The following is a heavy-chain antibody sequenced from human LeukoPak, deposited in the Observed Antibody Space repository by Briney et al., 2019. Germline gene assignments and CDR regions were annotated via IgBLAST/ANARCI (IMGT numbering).Heavy chain of an antibody. CDR2: IYHSGST. CDR1: GGSISSGGYS. CDR3: ARSTDSLAQLWFGFDY. V-gene: IGHV4-30-2*01. J-gene: IGHJ4*02. D-gene: IGHD5-18*01. Sequence: PSQTLSLTCAVSGGSISSGGYSWSWIRQPPGKGLEWIGYIYHSGSTYYNPSLKSRVTISVDRSKNQFSLKVNSVTAADTAVYYCARSTDSLAQLWFGFDYWGQGTLATVSS.